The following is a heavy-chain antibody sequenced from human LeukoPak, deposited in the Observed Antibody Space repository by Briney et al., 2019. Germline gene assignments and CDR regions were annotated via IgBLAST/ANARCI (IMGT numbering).Heavy chain of an antibody. Sequence: SVKVSCKASGFTFTSSAVQWVRQARGQRLGWIGWIVVGSGNTNYAQKFQERVTITRDMSTSTAYMELSSLRSEDTAVYYCAARYSGYEIDYWGQGTLVTVSS. V-gene: IGHV1-58*01. D-gene: IGHD5-12*01. J-gene: IGHJ4*02. CDR3: AARYSGYEIDY. CDR1: GFTFTSSA. CDR2: IVVGSGNT.